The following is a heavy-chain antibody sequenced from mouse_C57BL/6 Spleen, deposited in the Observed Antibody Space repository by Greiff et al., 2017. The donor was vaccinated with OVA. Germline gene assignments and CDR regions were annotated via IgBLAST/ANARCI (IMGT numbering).Heavy chain of an antibody. J-gene: IGHJ4*01. D-gene: IGHD2-10*01. V-gene: IGHV1-80*01. CDR2: IYPGDGDT. Sequence: VKLMESGAELVKPGASVKISCKASGYAFSSYWMNWVKQRPGKGLEWIGQIYPGDGDTNYNGKFKGKATLTADKSSSTAYMQLSSLTSEDSAVYFCARSSLLEAMDYWGQGTSVTVSS. CDR1: GYAFSSYW. CDR3: ARSSLLEAMDY.